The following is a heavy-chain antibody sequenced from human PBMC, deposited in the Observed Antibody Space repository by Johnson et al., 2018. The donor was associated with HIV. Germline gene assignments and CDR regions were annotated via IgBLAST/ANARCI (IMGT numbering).Heavy chain of an antibody. J-gene: IGHJ3*02. D-gene: IGHD6-19*01. Sequence: VQLVESGGGVVRPGGSLRLSCAASGFTFDDHGMSWVRQAPGKGLEWVANIKEDGSEKYYVDSVKGRFTISRDNAKNSLYLQMNSLRAEDTAVYYCARRGGSGWSAFDIWGQGTIVTVSS. CDR3: ARRGGSGWSAFDI. CDR2: IKEDGSEK. CDR1: GFTFDDHG. V-gene: IGHV3-7*01.